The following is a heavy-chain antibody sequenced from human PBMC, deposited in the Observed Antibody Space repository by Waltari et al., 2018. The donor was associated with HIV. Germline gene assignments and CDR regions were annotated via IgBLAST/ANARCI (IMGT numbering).Heavy chain of an antibody. Sequence: QLQLQESGPGLVKPSETLSLTCTVSGGSISSSSYYWGWIRQPPGKGLEWIGSIYYSGSTYYNPSLKSRVTISVDTSKNQFSLKLSSVTAADTAVYYCARANGWLRLRSSGWPYWYFDLWGRGTLVTVSS. V-gene: IGHV4-39*07. D-gene: IGHD5-12*01. CDR1: GGSISSSSYY. J-gene: IGHJ2*01. CDR2: IYYSGST. CDR3: ARANGWLRLRSSGWPYWYFDL.